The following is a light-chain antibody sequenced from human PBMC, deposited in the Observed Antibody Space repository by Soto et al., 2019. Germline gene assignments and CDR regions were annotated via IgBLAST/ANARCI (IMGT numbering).Light chain of an antibody. V-gene: IGKV3-20*01. J-gene: IGKJ1*01. CDR2: GAS. CDR3: QQYGSSPPRT. Sequence: EIVVTQSPVILSVSPGERATLSCRASQSVVTNLAWYQQKPGQAPRLLIYGASTRATDVPDRFSGSGSGADFTLSISRLEPEDFAVYYCQQYGSSPPRTFGQGTKVDIK. CDR1: QSVVTN.